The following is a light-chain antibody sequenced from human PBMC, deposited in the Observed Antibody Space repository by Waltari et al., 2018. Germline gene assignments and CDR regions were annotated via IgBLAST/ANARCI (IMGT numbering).Light chain of an antibody. CDR3: MQSLQSPFT. CDR1: QTLLSSNGYNY. CDR2: LGS. V-gene: IGKV2-28*01. Sequence: DIVMTQSPLSLPVTPGEPASISCRSSQTLLSSNGYNYLDWYLQRPGQSPQLLIYLGSLRASGVPDRFSGSGSGTDFTLQISTVEAEDVGVYYCMQSLQSPFTFGPGTQVDIK. J-gene: IGKJ3*01.